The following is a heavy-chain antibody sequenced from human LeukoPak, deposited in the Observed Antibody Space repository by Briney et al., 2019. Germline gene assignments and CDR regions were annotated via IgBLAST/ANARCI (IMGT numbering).Heavy chain of an antibody. CDR1: GGSIISSSNNYC. V-gene: IGHV4-39*07. D-gene: IGHD6-6*01. J-gene: IGHJ5*02. CDR2: IYHSVSS. CDR3: ARDGPIAARPHNWFDP. Sequence: SETLSLTCTVSGGSIISSSNNYCWGWIRQPPGKGLEWIGEIYHSVSSNYNPYLKRRVTISVDKSKNQFSLKLSSVTAADTAVYYCARDGPIAARPHNWFDPWGQGTLVTVSS.